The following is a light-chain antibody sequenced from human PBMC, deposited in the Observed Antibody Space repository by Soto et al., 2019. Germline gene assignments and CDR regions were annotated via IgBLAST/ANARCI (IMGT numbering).Light chain of an antibody. V-gene: IGLV1-47*01. CDR3: AAWDDSLSGPV. Sequence: QPVLTQPPSASGTPGQRVTISCSGSSSNIGSNYVYWYQQLPGTAPKLLIYRNNQRPSGVPDRFSGSKSGTSASLAISGLRSEDEADYHCAAWDDSLSGPVFGGGTKVTVL. J-gene: IGLJ3*02. CDR1: SSNIGSNY. CDR2: RNN.